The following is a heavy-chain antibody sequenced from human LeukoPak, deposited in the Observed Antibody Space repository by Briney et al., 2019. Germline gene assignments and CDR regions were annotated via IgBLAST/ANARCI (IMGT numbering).Heavy chain of an antibody. CDR2: IIPILGIA. D-gene: IGHD3-16*01. CDR1: GGTSSSYA. CDR3: ARVQLERFGDFDY. V-gene: IGHV1-69*04. Sequence: SVKVSCKASGGTSSSYAISWVRQAPGQGLEWMGRIIPILGIANYAQKFQGRVTITADKSTSTAYMELSSLRSEDTAVYYCARVQLERFGDFDYWGQGTLVTVSS. J-gene: IGHJ4*02.